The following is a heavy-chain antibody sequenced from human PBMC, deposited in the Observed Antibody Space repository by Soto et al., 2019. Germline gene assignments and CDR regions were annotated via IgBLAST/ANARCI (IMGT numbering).Heavy chain of an antibody. D-gene: IGHD3-22*01. J-gene: IGHJ4*02. CDR3: AGSSGSYVIEDY. CDR2: INAGNGNT. V-gene: IGHV1-3*05. CDR1: GYTFTSYA. Sequence: QVQLVQSGAEEKKPGASVKVSCKASGYTFTSYAMHWVRQAPGQRLEWMGWINAGNGNTKYSQKFQGRVTITRDTSASTAYMDLSSLRSEDTAVYYGAGSSGSYVIEDYWGQGALVAVSS.